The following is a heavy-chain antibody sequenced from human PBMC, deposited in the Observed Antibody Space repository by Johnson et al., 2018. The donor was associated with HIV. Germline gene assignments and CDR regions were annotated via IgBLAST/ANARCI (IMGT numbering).Heavy chain of an antibody. V-gene: IGHV3-7*01. CDR1: GFTFRRYW. J-gene: IGHJ3*02. CDR3: LLGQDGGGI. CDR2: INRDGSEK. D-gene: IGHD3-16*01. Sequence: EMQLVESGGGLVQRGGSLRLSCAASGFTFRRYWMSWVRQAPGKGLEWVANINRDGSEKYYVDSVKGRFTISRDNAEKSLYLQMNSLRAEDTAVYYALLGQDGGGIWGQGTMVTVSS.